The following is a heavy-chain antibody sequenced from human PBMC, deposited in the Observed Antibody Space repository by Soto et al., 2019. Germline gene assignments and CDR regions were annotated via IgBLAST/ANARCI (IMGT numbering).Heavy chain of an antibody. CDR3: ATIRTPAGSYSLDL. CDR1: GFSFSIYS. J-gene: IGHJ6*02. V-gene: IGHV3-48*02. CDR2: ISSMSSPI. D-gene: IGHD2-2*01. Sequence: LQLVESGGGLVQPGGSLRLSCEASGFSFSIYSMNWVRQAPGKGLEWISYISSMSSPISYADSVKGRFTISRDNARNSLFLEMNNLRDEDTAVYFCATIRTPAGSYSLDLWGQGTTVIVSS.